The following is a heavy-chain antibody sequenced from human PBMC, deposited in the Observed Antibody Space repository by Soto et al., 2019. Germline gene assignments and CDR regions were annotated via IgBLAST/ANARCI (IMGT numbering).Heavy chain of an antibody. D-gene: IGHD3-10*01. V-gene: IGHV4-34*01. J-gene: IGHJ1*01. CDR3: ATSFWFGTQPEI. CDR1: GGSFSENY. CDR2: ISPSGTT. Sequence: QVHLEQWGAGLLKPSETLSLSCGVSGGSFSENYWTWFRQPPGKGLEWIGEISPSGTTNYVPSLKSRVTIAKATSNTQFSLKVTSVTAADTAVYFCATSFWFGTQPEIWGQGTLVTVSS.